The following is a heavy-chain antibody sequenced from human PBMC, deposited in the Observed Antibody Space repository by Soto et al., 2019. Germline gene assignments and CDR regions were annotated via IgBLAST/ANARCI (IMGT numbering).Heavy chain of an antibody. J-gene: IGHJ4*02. V-gene: IGHV5-51*01. CDR2: IYPSDSDT. CDR3: ERGGVSTRTFDY. Sequence: GESLKISCKGSGYNFAGYWIAWVRQMPGKGLELMGIIYPSDSDTRYRPSFQGQVTISADKSISSAYLQWSSLRASGTAMYYCERGGVSTRTFDYWGQGTPATVSS. D-gene: IGHD3-3*01. CDR1: GYNFAGYW.